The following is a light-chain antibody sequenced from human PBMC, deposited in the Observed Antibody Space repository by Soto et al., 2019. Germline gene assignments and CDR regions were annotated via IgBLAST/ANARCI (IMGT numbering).Light chain of an antibody. CDR3: QQYNNWPLT. CDR2: DAS. J-gene: IGKJ4*01. V-gene: IGKV1-5*01. Sequence: DIQMTQSPSTLSASVGDRVTITCRASQTIFNWLAWYQRKPGRAPNLLIYDASSLQSGVPSTFSGSGSGTEFTLTISSLQSEDFAVYYCQQYNNWPLTFGGGTKVDIK. CDR1: QTIFNW.